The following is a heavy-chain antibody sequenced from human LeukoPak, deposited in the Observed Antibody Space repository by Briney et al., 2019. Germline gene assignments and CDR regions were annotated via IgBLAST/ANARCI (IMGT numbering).Heavy chain of an antibody. CDR3: ATYQMVRGVIVDGGFDY. CDR2: FDPEDGET. Sequence: GASVKVSCKVSGYTLTELSMHGVRQAPGKGLEWMGGFDPEDGETIYAQKFQGRVTMTEDTSTDTAYMELSSLRSEDTAVYYCATYQMVRGVIVDGGFDYWGQGTLVTVSS. J-gene: IGHJ4*02. V-gene: IGHV1-24*01. CDR1: GYTLTELS. D-gene: IGHD3-10*01.